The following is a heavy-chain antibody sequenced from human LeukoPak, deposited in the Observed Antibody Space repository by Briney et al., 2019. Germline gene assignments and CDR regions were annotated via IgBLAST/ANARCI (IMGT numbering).Heavy chain of an antibody. D-gene: IGHD3-16*01. Sequence: PSETLSLTCTVSGGSISSYYWSWIRQPPGKGLEWIGYIYHSGSTNYNPSLKSRVTISVDTSRNQFSLKLSSVTAADTAVYYCARAYVWGSDYYFDYWGQGTLVTVSS. CDR2: IYHSGST. V-gene: IGHV4-59*08. J-gene: IGHJ4*02. CDR1: GGSISSYY. CDR3: ARAYVWGSDYYFDY.